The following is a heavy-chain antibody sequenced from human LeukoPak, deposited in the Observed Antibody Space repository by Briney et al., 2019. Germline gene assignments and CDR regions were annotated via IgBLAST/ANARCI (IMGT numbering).Heavy chain of an antibody. D-gene: IGHD6-13*01. CDR1: GFTFSSYG. CDR3: APLGGYSSSWRFDY. J-gene: IGHJ4*02. CDR2: ISYDGSNK. V-gene: IGHV3-30*03. Sequence: GGSLRLSCAASGFTFSSYGTHWVRQAPGKGLEWVAVISYDGSNKYYADSVKGRFTISRDNSKNTLYLQMNSLRAEDTAVYYCAPLGGYSSSWRFDYWGQGTLVTVSS.